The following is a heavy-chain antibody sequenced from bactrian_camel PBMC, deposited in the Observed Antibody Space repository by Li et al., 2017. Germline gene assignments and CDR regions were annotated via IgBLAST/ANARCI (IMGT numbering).Heavy chain of an antibody. Sequence: QLVESGGDLVQPGGSLRLSCAASGFTFSSYDMGWVRQAPGKGFEWVSTIATGGRSTYYEDSVKGRFTISRDNAENTLYLQMNTLKTEDTAVYYCSTTYGLGYWGQGTQVTVS. CDR2: IATGGRST. D-gene: IGHD5*01. CDR3: STTYGLGY. J-gene: IGHJ4*01. CDR1: GFTFSSYD. V-gene: IGHV3S28*01.